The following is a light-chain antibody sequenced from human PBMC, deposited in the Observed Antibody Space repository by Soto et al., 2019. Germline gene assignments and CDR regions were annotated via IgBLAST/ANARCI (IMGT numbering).Light chain of an antibody. Sequence: EIVLTQSPGTLSLSPGERATLSCRASQSVSSSYLAWYQQKPGQAPRLLIYDASTRATGIPVRFSGSGSGTEFTLTISSLQSEDFGVYYCQQNKDWPGTFGQGTKVEIK. J-gene: IGKJ1*01. CDR1: QSVSSSY. CDR3: QQNKDWPGT. V-gene: IGKV3D-20*02. CDR2: DAS.